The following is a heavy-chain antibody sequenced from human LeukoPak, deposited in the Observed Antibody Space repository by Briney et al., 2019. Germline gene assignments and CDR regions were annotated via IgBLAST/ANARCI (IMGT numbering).Heavy chain of an antibody. J-gene: IGHJ4*02. CDR1: GFTFSSYA. CDR3: AKTGIVVVPAGILDY. CDR2: ISGSGGST. V-gene: IGHV3-23*01. D-gene: IGHD2-2*01. Sequence: PGGSLRLSCAASGFTFSSYAMSWVRQAPGKGLEWVSAISGSGGSTHYADSVKGRFTISRDNSKNTLYLQMNSLRAEDTAVYYCAKTGIVVVPAGILDYWGQGTLVTVSS.